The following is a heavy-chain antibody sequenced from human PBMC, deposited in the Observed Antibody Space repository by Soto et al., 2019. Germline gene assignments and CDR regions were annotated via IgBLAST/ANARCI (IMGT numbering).Heavy chain of an antibody. CDR3: ARSHYPYALLIDY. D-gene: IGHD3-16*01. CDR2: VYWTGST. J-gene: IGHJ4*02. Sequence: SETLSLTCSVSGDSITTNGYYWGWIRQPPGKGLQWIGNVYWTGSTFSHPSLTSRVFISVDTSKNEFSLRLTSVTAADTAVYYCARSHYPYALLIDYWGPGTLVSVSS. CDR1: GDSITTNGYY. V-gene: IGHV4-39*01.